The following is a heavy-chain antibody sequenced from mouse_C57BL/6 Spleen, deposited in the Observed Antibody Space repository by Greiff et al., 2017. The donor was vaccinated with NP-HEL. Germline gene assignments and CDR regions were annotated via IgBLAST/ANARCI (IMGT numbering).Heavy chain of an antibody. J-gene: IGHJ2*01. D-gene: IGHD2-4*01. V-gene: IGHV1-19*01. Sequence: VQLKQSGPVLVKPGASVKMSCKASGYTFTDYYMNWVKQSHGKSLEWIGVINPYNGGTSYNQKFKGKATLTVDKSSSTAYMELNSLTSEDSAVYYCARGGGLDYFDYWGQGTTLTVSS. CDR1: GYTFTDYY. CDR3: ARGGGLDYFDY. CDR2: INPYNGGT.